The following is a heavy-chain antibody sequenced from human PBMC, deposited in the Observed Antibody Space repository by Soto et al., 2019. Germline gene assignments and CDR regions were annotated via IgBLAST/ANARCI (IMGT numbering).Heavy chain of an antibody. J-gene: IGHJ6*02. CDR2: ISGYNGNT. CDR3: ARDRGDSSGYYYLGWYYGMDV. V-gene: IGHV1-18*01. D-gene: IGHD3-22*01. Sequence: QVQLVQSGAEVKKPGASVKVSCKASGYTFTSYGINWVRQAPGQGLEWMGWISGYNGNTKYAQKLQGRVTMSTDTATSTAYMELSSLRSDDTAVYYCARDRGDSSGYYYLGWYYGMDVWGQGTTVTVSS. CDR1: GYTFTSYG.